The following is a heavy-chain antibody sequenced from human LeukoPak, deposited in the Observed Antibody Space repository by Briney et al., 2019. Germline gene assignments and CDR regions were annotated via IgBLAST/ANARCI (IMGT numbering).Heavy chain of an antibody. CDR3: ARAGAWGFHLDFDH. Sequence: SETLSLTCTVSGYSISSGYYWGWIRQPPGKGLDWIGIIYHSGSTYYNPSLKGRVTISVDTSKNQFSLKLSSVSAADTAVYYCARAGAWGFHLDFDHWGQGTLVTVSS. J-gene: IGHJ4*02. CDR2: IYHSGST. V-gene: IGHV4-38-2*02. CDR1: GYSISSGYY. D-gene: IGHD7-27*01.